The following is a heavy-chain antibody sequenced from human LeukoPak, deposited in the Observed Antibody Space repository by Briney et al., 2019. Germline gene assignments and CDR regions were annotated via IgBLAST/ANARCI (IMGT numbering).Heavy chain of an antibody. CDR2: ISSSSSYI. Sequence: TGGSLRLSCAASGFTVSSNYMSWVRQAPGKGLEWASSISSSSSYIYYADSVKGRFTISRDNAKNSLYLQMNSLRAEDTAVYYCARDPLQDIVVVPAAMDYWGQGTLVTVSS. CDR3: ARDPLQDIVVVPAAMDY. V-gene: IGHV3-21*01. D-gene: IGHD2-2*01. CDR1: GFTVSSNY. J-gene: IGHJ4*02.